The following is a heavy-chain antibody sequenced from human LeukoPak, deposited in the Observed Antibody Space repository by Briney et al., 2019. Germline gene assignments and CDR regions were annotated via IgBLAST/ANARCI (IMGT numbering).Heavy chain of an antibody. J-gene: IGHJ4*02. CDR1: GFTFSSYG. CDR2: ISHHGTNK. CDR3: AKDQQLQPFHY. Sequence: GTSLRLSCVASGFTFSSYGMSWVRQAPGKGLEWVAVISHHGTNKFYGDSVKGRFTISRDNSNNMVYLQMNSLRPEDTSVYYCAKDQQLQPFHYWGQGTLVTVSS. D-gene: IGHD2-2*01. V-gene: IGHV3-30*18.